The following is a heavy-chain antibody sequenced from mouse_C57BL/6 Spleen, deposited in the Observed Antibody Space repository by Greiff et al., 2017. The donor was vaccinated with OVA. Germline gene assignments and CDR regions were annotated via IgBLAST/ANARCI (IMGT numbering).Heavy chain of an antibody. J-gene: IGHJ1*03. CDR1: GYTFTDYN. V-gene: IGHV1-18*01. Sequence: EVQLQQSGPELVKPGASVKIPCKASGYTFTDYNMDWVKQSHGKSLEWIGDINPNNGGTIYNQKFKGKATLTVEKSSSTAYMELRSLTSEDTAVYYCARGYYGSIGYFDDWGKGTTVTVSS. CDR2: INPNNGGT. CDR3: ARGYYGSIGYFDD. D-gene: IGHD1-1*01.